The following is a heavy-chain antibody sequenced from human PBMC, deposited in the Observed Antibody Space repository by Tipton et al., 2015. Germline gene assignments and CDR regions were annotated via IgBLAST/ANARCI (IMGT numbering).Heavy chain of an antibody. CDR1: GFTFSSYS. Sequence: SLRLSCAASGFTFSSYSMNWVRQAPGEGLEWVSGISSDGGGTYFADSVKGRFTISRDNSKNTVFLQLNSLRAEDTGVYYCARASIIQGYYHDSSRYYLFNSWGQGTLVTVSS. CDR2: ISSDGGGT. D-gene: IGHD3-22*01. J-gene: IGHJ1*01. V-gene: IGHV3-23*01. CDR3: ARASIIQGYYHDSSRYYLFNS.